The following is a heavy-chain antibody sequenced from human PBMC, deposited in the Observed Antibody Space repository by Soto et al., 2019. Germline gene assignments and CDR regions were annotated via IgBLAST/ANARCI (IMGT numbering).Heavy chain of an antibody. CDR2: ISAYNGNT. CDR1: GYTFTSYG. Sequence: ASVKVSCKASGYTFTSYGISWVRQAPGQGLEWMGWISAYNGNTNYAQKLQGRVTMTTDTSTSTAYMELRSLRSDDTAVYYCARDRATRDSSGQSGYWGQGTLVTVSS. J-gene: IGHJ4*02. D-gene: IGHD3-22*01. V-gene: IGHV1-18*01. CDR3: ARDRATRDSSGQSGY.